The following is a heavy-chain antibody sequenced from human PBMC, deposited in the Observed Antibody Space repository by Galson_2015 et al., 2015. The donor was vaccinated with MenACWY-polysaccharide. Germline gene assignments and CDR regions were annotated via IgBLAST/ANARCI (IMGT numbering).Heavy chain of an antibody. CDR1: GYTFTSYD. J-gene: IGHJ6*02. D-gene: IGHD2/OR15-2a*01. V-gene: IGHV1-8*01. Sequence: SVKVSCKASGYTFTSYDINWVRRATGQGLEWMGWMNPNSGNTGYAQKFQGRVTMTRSTSISTAYMELSSLSSEDTAVYFCARGSFNYYYYAMDVWGQGTTVTVSS. CDR2: MNPNSGNT. CDR3: ARGSFNYYYYAMDV.